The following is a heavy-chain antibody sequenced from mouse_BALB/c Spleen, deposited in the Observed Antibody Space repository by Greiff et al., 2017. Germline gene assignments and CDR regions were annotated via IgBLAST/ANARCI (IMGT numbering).Heavy chain of an antibody. CDR1: GYTFTDYA. V-gene: IGHV1S137*01. J-gene: IGHJ4*01. Sequence: VQLQQSGAELVRPGVSVKISCKGSGYTFTDYAMHWVKQSHAKSLEWIGVISTYYGDASYNQKFKGKATMTVDKSSSTAYMELARLTSEDSAIYYCARGGISYYGMDYWGQGTSVTVSS. CDR3: ARGGISYYGMDY. CDR2: ISTYYGDA.